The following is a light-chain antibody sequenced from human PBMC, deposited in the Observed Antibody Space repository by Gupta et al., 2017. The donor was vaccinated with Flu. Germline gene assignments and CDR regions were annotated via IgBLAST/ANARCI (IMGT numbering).Light chain of an antibody. CDR3: QQYNSYPPT. J-gene: IGKJ5*01. V-gene: IGKV1-16*02. CDR1: QGFINN. Sequence: DIQMTQSPSSLSAFVGDRVNITRRARQGFINNFAWFQQNPVKGPKSLIYAASSLQRGVPSKFSGSGSVSETDFTLTISSLQPEDSAAYFCQQYNSYPPTFGQGTRLEIQ. CDR2: AAS.